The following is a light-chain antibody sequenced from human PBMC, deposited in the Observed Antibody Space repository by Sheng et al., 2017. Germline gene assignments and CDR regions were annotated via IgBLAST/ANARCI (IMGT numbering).Light chain of an antibody. CDR1: QSISSW. V-gene: IGKV1-33*01. CDR2: DAS. J-gene: IGKJ2*03. CDR3: QQYDNLYS. Sequence: DIQMTQSPSTLSASVGDRVTLTCRASQSISSWLAWYQQKPGKAPKLLIYDASNLETGVPSRFSGSGSGTDFTFTISSLQPEDIATYYCQQYDNLYSFGQGTKLEIK.